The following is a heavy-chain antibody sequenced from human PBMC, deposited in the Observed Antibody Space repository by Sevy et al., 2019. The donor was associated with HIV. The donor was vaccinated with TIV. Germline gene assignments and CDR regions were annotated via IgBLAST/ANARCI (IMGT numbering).Heavy chain of an antibody. J-gene: IGHJ3*02. V-gene: IGHV4-34*01. D-gene: IGHD2-2*01. CDR3: ARHCSGTSCSHAFDI. CDR1: GGSFSGYY. Sequence: SETLSLTCAVYGGSFSGYYWSWIRQPPGKGLEWIGEINHSGSTNYNPSLKSRVTISGDTSKNQFSLKLSSVTAADTAVYFCARHCSGTSCSHAFDIWGQGTMVTVSS. CDR2: INHSGST.